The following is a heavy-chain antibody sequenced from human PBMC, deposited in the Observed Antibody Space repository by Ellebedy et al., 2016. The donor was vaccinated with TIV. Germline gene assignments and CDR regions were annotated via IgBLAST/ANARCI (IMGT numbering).Heavy chain of an antibody. J-gene: IGHJ5*02. CDR3: ARDPRGHCTSSGCYMSGYFNP. D-gene: IGHD2-2*02. Sequence: GESLKISCVVSGFTFNNYAMHCVRQAPGKGLEWVAVISYDGMNKFYADSVKGRFLLSRDNAKNSLYLQMNSLRGDDTAVYYCARDPRGHCTSSGCYMSGYFNPWGQGTLVTVSS. CDR1: GFTFNNYA. CDR2: ISYDGMNK. V-gene: IGHV3-30*04.